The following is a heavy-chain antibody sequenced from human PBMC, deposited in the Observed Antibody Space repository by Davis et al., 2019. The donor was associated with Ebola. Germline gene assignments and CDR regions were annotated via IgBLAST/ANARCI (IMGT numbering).Heavy chain of an antibody. CDR2: IIGDDGSDGPT. CDR3: ARQTNSIFGVVFDY. Sequence: PGGSLRLSCAASGFTFSAYSMTWVRQAPGKGLEWVSTIIGDDGSDGPTHYADSVKGRFTISRDNSRDTVYLQMNSLRAEDTAVYYCARQTNSIFGVVFDYWGQGSLVTVSS. J-gene: IGHJ4*02. D-gene: IGHD3-3*01. CDR1: GFTFSAYS. V-gene: IGHV3-23*01.